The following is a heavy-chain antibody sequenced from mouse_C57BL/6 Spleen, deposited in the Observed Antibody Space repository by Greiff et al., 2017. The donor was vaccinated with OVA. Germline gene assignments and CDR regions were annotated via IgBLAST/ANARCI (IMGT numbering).Heavy chain of an antibody. Sequence: VQLKESGPGLVKPSQSLSLTCSVTGYSITSGYYWNWIRQFPGNKLEWMGYISYDGSTNYNPSLKNRISLTRDRTNNQYFLKLNSVTTEYTATYYCARITTEDGMDYWGQGTSVTVSS. CDR3: ARITTEDGMDY. CDR1: GYSITSGYY. V-gene: IGHV3-6*01. J-gene: IGHJ4*01. D-gene: IGHD1-1*01. CDR2: ISYDGST.